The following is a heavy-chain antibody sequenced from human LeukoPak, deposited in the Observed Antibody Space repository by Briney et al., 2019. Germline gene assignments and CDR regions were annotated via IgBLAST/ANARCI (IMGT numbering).Heavy chain of an antibody. CDR2: IDIDGGT. CDR3: ARDMNYNLDF. V-gene: IGHV3-74*01. CDR1: GFTFSHSY. D-gene: IGHD1-1*01. J-gene: IGHJ4*02. Sequence: GGSLRLSCAASGFTFSHSYMHWVRQAPGKGVVGVSRIDIDGGTGYADSVKGRFTISKDNAKTTVKLQINDLRAEDTALYYCARDMNYNLDFWGQGTLVTVSS.